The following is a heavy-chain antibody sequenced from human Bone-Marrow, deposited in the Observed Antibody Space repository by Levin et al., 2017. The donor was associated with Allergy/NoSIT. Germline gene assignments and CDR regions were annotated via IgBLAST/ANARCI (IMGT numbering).Heavy chain of an antibody. CDR2: IDPTDSYT. Sequence: NPGESLKISCQGSGYTFTDYYITWVRQVPGKGLEWVGRIDPTDSYTSYSPSLQGHVTISDDKSISTAYLQWSSLKASDTAMYYCASHRRGYTYGSHFDFWGQGTLVTVSS. J-gene: IGHJ4*02. CDR3: ASHRRGYTYGSHFDF. D-gene: IGHD5-18*01. V-gene: IGHV5-10-1*01. CDR1: GYTFTDYY.